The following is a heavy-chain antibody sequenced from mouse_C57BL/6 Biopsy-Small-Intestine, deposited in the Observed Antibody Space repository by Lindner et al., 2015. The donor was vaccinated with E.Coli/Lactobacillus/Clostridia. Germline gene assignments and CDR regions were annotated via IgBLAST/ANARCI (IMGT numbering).Heavy chain of an antibody. CDR3: ARRSLPYFDY. D-gene: IGHD5-5*01. CDR1: GYSFTSYG. Sequence: VQLQESGPELVKPGASVKMSCKASGYSFTSYGMHWVKQKPGQGLEWIGDINPYNDASNYNEKFKGKATLTSDKSSNTAYMELSSLTSEDSAVYYCARRSLPYFDYWGQGTTLTVSS. V-gene: IGHV1-14*01. J-gene: IGHJ2*01. CDR2: INPYNDAS.